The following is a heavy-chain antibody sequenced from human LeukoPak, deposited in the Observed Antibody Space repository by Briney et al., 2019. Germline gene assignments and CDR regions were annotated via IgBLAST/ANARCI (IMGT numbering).Heavy chain of an antibody. Sequence: SETLSLTCTVSGGSISSGSYYWSWIRQPAGKGLEWIGRIYTSGSTNYNPSLKSRVTISVDTSKNQFSLKLSSVTAADTAVYYCARGTRDFPGGFDYWGQGTLVAVSS. J-gene: IGHJ4*02. V-gene: IGHV4-61*02. CDR1: GGSISSGSYY. CDR2: IYTSGST. CDR3: ARGTRDFPGGFDY. D-gene: IGHD3-10*01.